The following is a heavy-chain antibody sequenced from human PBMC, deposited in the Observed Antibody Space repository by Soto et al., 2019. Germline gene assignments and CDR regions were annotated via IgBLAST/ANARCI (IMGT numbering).Heavy chain of an antibody. V-gene: IGHV3-7*03. Sequence: GGSLRLSCAASGFTFSSYWMSWVRQAPGKGLEWVAYINQDGSQKDYVDSVKGRFTISRDNAKNSLYLQMSSLRAEDTAVYYCATYHPFDYWGQGTLVTVSS. J-gene: IGHJ4*02. D-gene: IGHD2-2*01. CDR1: GFTFSSYW. CDR3: ATYHPFDY. CDR2: INQDGSQK.